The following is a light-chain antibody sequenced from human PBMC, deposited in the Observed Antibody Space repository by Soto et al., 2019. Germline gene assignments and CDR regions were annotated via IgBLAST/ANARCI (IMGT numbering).Light chain of an antibody. J-gene: IGKJ1*01. Sequence: EIVMAQSSATLSVSPGERATLSCRASQSVSSNLAWYQQKPGQAPRLLIYGASTRATGIPARFSGSGSGTEFTLTISSLQSEDFAVYYCQPYNNRARTFGQGTKVDIK. CDR1: QSVSSN. V-gene: IGKV3-15*01. CDR2: GAS. CDR3: QPYNNRART.